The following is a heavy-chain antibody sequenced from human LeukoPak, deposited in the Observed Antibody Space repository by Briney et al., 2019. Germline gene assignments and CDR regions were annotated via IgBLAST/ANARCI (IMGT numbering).Heavy chain of an antibody. Sequence: GGSLRLSCAASGFTFSSAWMNWVRQAPEKGLEWVARDGATTDYAAPVKGRFTLSRDDSKNTVYLQMYSLQTEDTAVYYCTTTPTYCASASCYEYFQHWGQGTLVTVSS. CDR1: GFTFSSAW. CDR2: DGATT. D-gene: IGHD2-2*01. V-gene: IGHV3-15*01. CDR3: TTTPTYCASASCYEYFQH. J-gene: IGHJ1*01.